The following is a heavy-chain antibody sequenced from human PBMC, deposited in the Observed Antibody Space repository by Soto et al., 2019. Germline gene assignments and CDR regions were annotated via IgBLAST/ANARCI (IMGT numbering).Heavy chain of an antibody. CDR3: AKADRYDFWSGVWFDR. CDR2: ISWNSGTI. D-gene: IGHD3-3*01. CDR1: GFTFEDYA. J-gene: IGHJ5*02. V-gene: IGHV3-9*01. Sequence: EVQLVESGGGLVQPGRSLRLSCAASGFTFEDYAMHWVRQAPGKGLEWVSGISWNSGTISYADSVKVRFTISRDNAKNSLYLKMNSLRLEDTALYYCAKADRYDFWSGVWFDRWGQGTLVTVSS.